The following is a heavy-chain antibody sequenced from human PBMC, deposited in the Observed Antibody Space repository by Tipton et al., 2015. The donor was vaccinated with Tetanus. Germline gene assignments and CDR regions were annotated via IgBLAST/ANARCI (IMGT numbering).Heavy chain of an antibody. Sequence: QSGAEVKKPGASVKVSCKASGYTFTGYYMHWVRQAPGQGLEWMGGIIPIFGTANYAQKFQGRVTITADESTSTAYMELSSLRSEDTAVYYCARTPPTWSGYPLWFDPWGQGTLVTVSS. V-gene: IGHV1-69*13. D-gene: IGHD3-3*01. CDR1: GYTFTGYY. CDR2: IIPIFGTA. CDR3: ARTPPTWSGYPLWFDP. J-gene: IGHJ5*02.